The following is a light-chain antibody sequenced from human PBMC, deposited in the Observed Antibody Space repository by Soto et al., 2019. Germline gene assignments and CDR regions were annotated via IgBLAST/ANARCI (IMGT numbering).Light chain of an antibody. V-gene: IGKV3-20*01. Sequence: ELVWTQSPGTLSLSPGERATLSCRASQSVSSSHLAWYQQKPGQAPRLLISGASSRATGIPDRFTGSGSGTDFTLTISRLEPEDFAVYYCQQYGSSPRTFGQGTKVDIK. CDR2: GAS. J-gene: IGKJ1*01. CDR1: QSVSSSH. CDR3: QQYGSSPRT.